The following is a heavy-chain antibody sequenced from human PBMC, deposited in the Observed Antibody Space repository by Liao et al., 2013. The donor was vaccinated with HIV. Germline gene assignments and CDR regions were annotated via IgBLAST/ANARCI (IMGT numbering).Heavy chain of an antibody. V-gene: IGHV4-30-2*01. J-gene: IGHJ5*02. D-gene: IGHD3-3*01. CDR3: AGAKVSIFGVDLLGGGWFDP. Sequence: LLLQESGSGLVKPSQTLSLTCTVSGGSISSGDYSWTWIRQPPGKGLEWIGYIYHTGNTYSSPSLKSRVTMSLDRSKNQFSLKVTSVTAADTAVYFCAGAKVSIFGVDLLGGGWFDPWGQGTLVTVSS. CDR1: GGSISSGDYS. CDR2: IYHTGNT.